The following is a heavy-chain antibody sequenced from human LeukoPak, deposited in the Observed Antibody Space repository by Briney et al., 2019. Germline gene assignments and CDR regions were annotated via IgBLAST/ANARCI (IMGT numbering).Heavy chain of an antibody. CDR1: GYTFTTSG. V-gene: IGHV1-18*01. Sequence: GASVKVSCKASGYTFTTSGSSWVRQAPGQGLEWMGSISPYNGNTNYAQNVQGRVTMTMDTSTSTAHMELRTLRSDDTAVYYCARGLGATTFADFDYWGQGTLVTVSS. D-gene: IGHD1-26*01. J-gene: IGHJ4*02. CDR3: ARGLGATTFADFDY. CDR2: ISPYNGNT.